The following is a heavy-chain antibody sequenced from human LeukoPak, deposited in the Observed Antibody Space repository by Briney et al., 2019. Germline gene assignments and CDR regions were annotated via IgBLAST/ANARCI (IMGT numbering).Heavy chain of an antibody. Sequence: ASVKVSCKASGYTFTSYDINSVRQATGQGLEWMGWMNPNSANTGYAQKFQGRVTMTRNTSISTAYMELSSLRSEDTALYYCARAESWTGTTDYYYMDVWGKGTTVTVSS. CDR1: GYTFTSYD. CDR2: MNPNSANT. D-gene: IGHD1-1*01. CDR3: ARAESWTGTTDYYYMDV. J-gene: IGHJ6*03. V-gene: IGHV1-8*01.